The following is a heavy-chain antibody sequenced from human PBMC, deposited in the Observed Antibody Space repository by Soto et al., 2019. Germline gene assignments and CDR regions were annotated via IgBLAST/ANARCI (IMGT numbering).Heavy chain of an antibody. CDR1: GYTFTYYA. Sequence: QVQLVQSGAEVKQPGASVKVSCTTSGYTFTYYALHWLRQAPGQRPVWMGWINPGTGDTKYSQKFQGRLYIAQDTSASEAYMELRSLTSEDTAVYFCARDPNLRTTTYAMYVWGKGTTFTVSS. D-gene: IGHD1-7*01. CDR2: INPGTGDT. V-gene: IGHV1-3*01. CDR3: ARDPNLRTTTYAMYV. J-gene: IGHJ6*04.